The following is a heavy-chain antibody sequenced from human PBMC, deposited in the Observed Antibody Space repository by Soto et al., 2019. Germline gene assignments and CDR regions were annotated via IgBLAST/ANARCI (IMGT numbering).Heavy chain of an antibody. CDR3: ARVDTYDYYYAMDV. J-gene: IGHJ6*02. CDR1: GFTVTSNY. V-gene: IGHV3-53*02. Sequence: EVQLVETGGGLIQPGGSLSLSCAASGFTVTSNYMNWVRQPPGKGLEWVSIIYSSGATYYADSVKGRFTISRDKSKNPLYLQMRNLRAEDTAIYYCARVDTYDYYYAMDVWGQGTTVTVSS. D-gene: IGHD5-18*01. CDR2: IYSSGAT.